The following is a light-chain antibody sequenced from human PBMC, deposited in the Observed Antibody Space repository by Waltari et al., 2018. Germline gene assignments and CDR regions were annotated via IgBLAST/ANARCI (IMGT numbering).Light chain of an antibody. J-gene: IGKJ3*01. CDR1: HSIGSN. CDR3: QQYNTWPRT. CDR2: GAS. V-gene: IGKV3-15*01. Sequence: EVVMQQSPATLSVSPGERAPPPCRASHSIGSNLAWYQQKPGQTPRLLLYGASTRATGVPARFSGSGAGREFTLTISSLQSEDSVFYYCQQYNTWPRTFGPGTKVDIK.